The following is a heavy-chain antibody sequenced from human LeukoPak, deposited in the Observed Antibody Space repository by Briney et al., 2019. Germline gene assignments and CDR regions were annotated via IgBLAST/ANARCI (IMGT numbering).Heavy chain of an antibody. J-gene: IGHJ4*02. CDR1: GFTFSSYA. V-gene: IGHV3-15*01. CDR2: IKSKTDGGTT. Sequence: GRSLRLSCAASGFTFSSYAMHWVRQAPGKGLEWVGRIKSKTDGGTTDYAAPVKGRFTISRDDSKNTLYLQMNSLKTEDTAVYYCTGFGVVDTSFYFDYWGQGTLVTVSS. CDR3: TGFGVVDTSFYFDY. D-gene: IGHD3-3*01.